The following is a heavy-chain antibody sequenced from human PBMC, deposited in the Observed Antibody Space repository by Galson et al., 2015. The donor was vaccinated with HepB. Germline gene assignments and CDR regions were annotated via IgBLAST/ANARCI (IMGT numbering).Heavy chain of an antibody. J-gene: IGHJ5*02. CDR3: CSSWKENWFDP. CDR1: GGTFSSYA. D-gene: IGHD6-13*01. V-gene: IGHV7-4-1*02. Sequence: SVKVSCKASGGTFSSYAISWVRQAPGQGLEWMGWINTNTGNPTYAQGFTGRFVFSLDTSVSTAYLQISSLKAEDTAVYYCCSSWKENWFDPWGQGTLVTVSS. CDR2: INTNTGNP.